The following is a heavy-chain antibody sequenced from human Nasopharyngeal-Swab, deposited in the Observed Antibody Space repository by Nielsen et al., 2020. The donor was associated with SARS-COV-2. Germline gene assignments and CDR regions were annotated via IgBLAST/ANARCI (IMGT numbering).Heavy chain of an antibody. Sequence: GGSLRLSCVASAFSFSTSAMYWVRQAPGKGLEWVAVISSDGSENYYADSVKGRFTISRDNSKNTLYLQMNSLRVEDTAVYYCAKDDGSSGYFPYWGQGTLVTVSS. V-gene: IGHV3-30*04. D-gene: IGHD3-22*01. CDR1: AFSFSTSA. CDR2: ISSDGSEN. J-gene: IGHJ4*02. CDR3: AKDDGSSGYFPY.